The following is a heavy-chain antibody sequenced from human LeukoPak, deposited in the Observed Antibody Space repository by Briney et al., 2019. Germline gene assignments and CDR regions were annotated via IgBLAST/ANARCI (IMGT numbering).Heavy chain of an antibody. CDR2: INPSGGST. V-gene: IGHV1-46*01. CDR1: GYTFTSYY. J-gene: IGHJ4*02. CDR3: AVNWNYQSAGDY. D-gene: IGHD1-7*01. Sequence: ASVKVSCKASGYTFTSYYMHWVRQAPGQGLEWMGIINPSGGSTSYAQKLQGRVTMTTDTSTSTAYMELRSLRSDDTAVYYCAVNWNYQSAGDYWGQGTLVTVSS.